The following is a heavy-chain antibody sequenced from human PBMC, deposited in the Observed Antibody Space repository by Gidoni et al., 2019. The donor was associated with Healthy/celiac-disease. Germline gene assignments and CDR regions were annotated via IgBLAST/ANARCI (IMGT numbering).Heavy chain of an antibody. CDR3: ARVSGIAARGPYYFDY. V-gene: IGHV4-39*01. D-gene: IGHD6-6*01. Sequence: QLQLQESGPGLVKPSETLSLTCTASGGSLSSSSYYWGWIRQPPGKGLEWIGGIYYSGSTYYNPSLKSRVTISVDTSKNQFSLKLSSVTAADTAVYYCARVSGIAARGPYYFDYWGQGTLVTVSS. CDR1: GGSLSSSSYY. CDR2: IYYSGST. J-gene: IGHJ4*02.